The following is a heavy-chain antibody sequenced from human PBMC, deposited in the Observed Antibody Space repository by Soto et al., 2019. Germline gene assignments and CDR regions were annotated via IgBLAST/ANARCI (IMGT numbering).Heavy chain of an antibody. CDR2: IIPIFGTA. V-gene: IGHV1-69*13. J-gene: IGHJ6*02. CDR1: GGTFSSYA. Sequence: SVKVSCKASGGTFSSYAISWVRQAPGQGLEWMGGIIPIFGTANYAQKFQGRVTITADESTSTAYMELSSLRSEDTAVYYCASGAVVVAATIHYYYGMDVWGQGTTVTVSS. D-gene: IGHD2-15*01. CDR3: ASGAVVVAATIHYYYGMDV.